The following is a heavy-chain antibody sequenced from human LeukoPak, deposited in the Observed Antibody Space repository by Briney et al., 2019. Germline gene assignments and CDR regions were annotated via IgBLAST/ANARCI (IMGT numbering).Heavy chain of an antibody. CDR1: GFTFSSYA. CDR3: AKIPQQWLGGGSDY. V-gene: IGHV3-30-3*01. CDR2: ISYDGSNK. D-gene: IGHD6-19*01. J-gene: IGHJ4*02. Sequence: GGSLRLSCAASGFTFSSYAMHWVRQAPGKGLEWVAVISYDGSNKYYADSVKGRFTISRDNTKNTLYLQMNSLRAEDTAVYYCAKIPQQWLGGGSDYWGQGTLVTVSS.